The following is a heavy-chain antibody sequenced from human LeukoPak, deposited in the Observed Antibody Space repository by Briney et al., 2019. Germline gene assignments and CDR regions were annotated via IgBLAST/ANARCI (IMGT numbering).Heavy chain of an antibody. Sequence: SETLSLTCTVSGGSISSSYYWGWIRQPPGKGLEWIGSIYYSGSTYYNPSLKSRVTISVDTSKNQFSLKLSSVTAADTAVYYCARLDSSSSGFDYWGQGTLVTVSS. CDR1: GGSISSSYY. CDR2: IYYSGST. J-gene: IGHJ4*02. CDR3: ARLDSSSSGFDY. V-gene: IGHV4-39*01. D-gene: IGHD6-6*01.